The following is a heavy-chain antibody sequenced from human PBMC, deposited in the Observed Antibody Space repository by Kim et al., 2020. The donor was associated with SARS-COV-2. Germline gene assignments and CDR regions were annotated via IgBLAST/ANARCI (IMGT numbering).Heavy chain of an antibody. CDR2: IYPGDSDT. CDR1: GYSFTSYW. CDR3: ARQPYSSGWYDGPFDY. Sequence: GESLKISCKGSGYSFTSYWIGWVRQMPGKGLEWMGIIYPGDSDTRYSPSFQGQVTISADKSISTAYLQWSSLKASDTAMYYCARQPYSSGWYDGPFDYWGQGTLVTVSS. D-gene: IGHD6-19*01. V-gene: IGHV5-51*01. J-gene: IGHJ4*02.